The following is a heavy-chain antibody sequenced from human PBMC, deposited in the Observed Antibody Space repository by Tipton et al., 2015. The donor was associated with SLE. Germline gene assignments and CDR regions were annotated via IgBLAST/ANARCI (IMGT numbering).Heavy chain of an antibody. CDR2: IYYSGST. J-gene: IGHJ4*02. CDR1: GGSFSGYY. D-gene: IGHD6-19*01. CDR3: ARGSGAVAEDY. V-gene: IGHV4-59*08. Sequence: LRLSCAVYGGSFSGYYWSWIRQPPGKGLEWTGYIYYSGSTNYNPSLKSRVTISVDTSKNQFSLKLSSVTAADTAVYYCARGSGAVAEDYWGQGTLVTVSS.